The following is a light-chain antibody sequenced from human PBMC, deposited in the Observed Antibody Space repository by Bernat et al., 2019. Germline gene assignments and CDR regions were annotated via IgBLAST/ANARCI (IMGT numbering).Light chain of an antibody. J-gene: IGKJ5*01. CDR1: QSVDSY. Sequence: ETVLTQSPATLSLSPGERATLSCRASQSVDSYLAWYQQKPGQAPRLLIYDASNRATGIPARFSGSGSGTDFTLTISSLEPEDFAVYYCQQRKSWPPLTFGQGTRLEIK. CDR2: DAS. CDR3: QQRKSWPPLT. V-gene: IGKV3-11*01.